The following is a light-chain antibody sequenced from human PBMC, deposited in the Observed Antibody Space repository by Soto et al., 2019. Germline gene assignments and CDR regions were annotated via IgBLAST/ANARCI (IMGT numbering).Light chain of an antibody. CDR1: QSISRW. J-gene: IGKJ1*01. Sequence: DVQMTQSPSTLSASVGARVTITCRASQSISRWLAWYQQKPGKAPKLLIYETSSLEDGVPSRFTGSGSGTEFSLTITSLQPEDFASYYCQQYKDYWTFGQGTKVDMK. CDR3: QQYKDYWT. V-gene: IGKV1-5*03. CDR2: ETS.